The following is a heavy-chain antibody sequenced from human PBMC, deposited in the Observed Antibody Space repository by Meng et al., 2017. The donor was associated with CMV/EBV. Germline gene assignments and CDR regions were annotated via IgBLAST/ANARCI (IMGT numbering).Heavy chain of an antibody. V-gene: IGHV3-30*02. J-gene: IGHJ4*02. D-gene: IGHD3-22*01. CDR3: SKDYYDSSGLFDY. CDR2: IRNDGSNK. CDR1: GFTFSSYS. Sequence: GESLKISCASSGFTFSSYSMNWVRQAPGKGLEWVAFIRNDGSNKYYADSVKGRFTISRDNSKNTLYLQMNSLRAEDTAVYYCSKDYYDSSGLFDYWGQGTLVTASS.